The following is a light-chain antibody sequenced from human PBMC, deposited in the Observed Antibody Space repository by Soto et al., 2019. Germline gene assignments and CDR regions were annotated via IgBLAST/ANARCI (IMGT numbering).Light chain of an antibody. CDR3: QQTYNTPYT. Sequence: IHMTQSPSSLSASVGDRVTITCRASQRITTYLNWYQQKPGEAPKLLISTSGTLQRGVPSRFTGSGSGTDFTLTITGLQRADFATYLCQQTYNTPYTFGQGTKLEIK. J-gene: IGKJ2*01. CDR1: QRITTY. CDR2: TSG. V-gene: IGKV1-39*01.